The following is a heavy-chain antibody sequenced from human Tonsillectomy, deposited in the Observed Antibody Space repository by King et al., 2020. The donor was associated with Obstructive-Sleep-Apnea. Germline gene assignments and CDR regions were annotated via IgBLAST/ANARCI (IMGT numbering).Heavy chain of an antibody. CDR1: GGSISSYY. V-gene: IGHV4-59*01. Sequence: QLQESGPGLVKPSETLSLTCTVSGGSISSYYWSWIRQPPGKGLEWIGYIYYSGSTNYNPSLKSRVTISVDTSKNQFSLKLSSETAADTAVYYCARRKVDSSGYSLDYWGQGTLVTVSS. CDR2: IYYSGST. D-gene: IGHD3-22*01. CDR3: ARRKVDSSGYSLDY. J-gene: IGHJ4*02.